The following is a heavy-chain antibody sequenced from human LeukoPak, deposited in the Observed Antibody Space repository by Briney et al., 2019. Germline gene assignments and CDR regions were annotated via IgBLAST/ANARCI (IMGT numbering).Heavy chain of an antibody. CDR3: ARERDEYSYGRRAEYFQH. J-gene: IGHJ1*01. CDR2: INAGNGNT. D-gene: IGHD5-18*01. CDR1: GYTFTSYA. Sequence: ASVKVSCKASGYTFTSYAMHWVRQAPGQRLEWMGWINAGNGNTKYSQKFQGRVTITRDTSASTAYMELSSLRSEDTAVYYCARERDEYSYGRRAEYFQHWGQGTLVTVSS. V-gene: IGHV1-3*01.